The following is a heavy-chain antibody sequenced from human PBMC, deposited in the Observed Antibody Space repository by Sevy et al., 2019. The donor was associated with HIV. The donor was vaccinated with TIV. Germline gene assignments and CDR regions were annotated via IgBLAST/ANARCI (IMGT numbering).Heavy chain of an antibody. V-gene: IGHV3-30*04. Sequence: GGSLRLSCAASGFTFSSYVMHWVRQAPGKGLEWVALIWDDGSDKYYADSVKGRFTISRDNSKNMLYLQMNSLRPEDTAVYYCARDLARATSDWGQGTLVTVSS. CDR1: GFTFSSYV. CDR2: IWDDGSDK. D-gene: IGHD1-26*01. J-gene: IGHJ4*02. CDR3: ARDLARATSD.